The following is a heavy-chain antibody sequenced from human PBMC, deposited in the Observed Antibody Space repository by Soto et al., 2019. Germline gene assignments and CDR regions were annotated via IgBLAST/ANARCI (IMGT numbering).Heavy chain of an antibody. Sequence: SLRLSCAASGFTFSIYSMNWVRQAPGKGLEWVSYISSSSSTIYYADSVKGRFTISRDNAKNSLYLQMNSLRAEDTAVYYCARDRRIIAAAGTGWFDPWGQGTLVTVSS. D-gene: IGHD6-13*01. CDR3: ARDRRIIAAAGTGWFDP. CDR1: GFTFSIYS. V-gene: IGHV3-48*01. CDR2: ISSSSSTI. J-gene: IGHJ5*02.